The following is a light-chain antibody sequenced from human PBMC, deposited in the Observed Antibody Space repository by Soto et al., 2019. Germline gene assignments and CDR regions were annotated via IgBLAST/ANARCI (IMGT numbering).Light chain of an antibody. J-gene: IGKJ2*01. CDR1: QSIINNY. CDR2: GAS. CDR3: QQYGTSPLMYT. Sequence: ESVLTQSPGSLSLSPGETATLSCRASQSIINNYLAWYQQKPGQAPRLLIYGASIRATGVPDRFSGSGSGTAFTLTITRLAAEDSAVYYCQQYGTSPLMYTFGQGTKLWVK. V-gene: IGKV3-20*01.